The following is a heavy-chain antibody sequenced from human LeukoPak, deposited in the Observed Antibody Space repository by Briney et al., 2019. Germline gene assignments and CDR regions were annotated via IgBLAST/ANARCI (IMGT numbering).Heavy chain of an antibody. D-gene: IGHD4-11*01. CDR3: ARDPSSVTLYFFDY. V-gene: IGHV1-2*02. Sequence: ASVKVSCQPSGYTFRGNYIHWLRQAPGQGLEWMGWIDANNGDTKSAQKFQGRVTMSRDTSISTAYMDLSSLSPDDAAVYYCARDPSSVTLYFFDYWGQGTLVTVSS. J-gene: IGHJ4*02. CDR2: IDANNGDT. CDR1: GYTFRGNY.